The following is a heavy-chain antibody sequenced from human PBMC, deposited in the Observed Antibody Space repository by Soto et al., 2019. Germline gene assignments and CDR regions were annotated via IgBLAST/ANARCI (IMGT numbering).Heavy chain of an antibody. D-gene: IGHD2-2*01. CDR1: GGSISSYY. J-gene: IGHJ3*02. CDR3: ARGEGIVVVPAAEAFDI. CDR2: IYTSGST. Sequence: QVQLQESGPGLVKPSETLSLTCTVSGGSISSYYWSWIRQPAGKGLEWIGRIYTSGSTNYNPSLKSRVTMSVDTSKNQFSRKLSSVTAADTAVYYCARGEGIVVVPAAEAFDIWGQGTMVTVSS. V-gene: IGHV4-4*07.